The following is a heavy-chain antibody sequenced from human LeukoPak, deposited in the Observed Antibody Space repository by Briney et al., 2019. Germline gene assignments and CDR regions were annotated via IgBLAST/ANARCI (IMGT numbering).Heavy chain of an antibody. CDR3: ARTDRTNNGPRE. CDR2: ISWNSGNI. CDR1: GFPLDDYA. Sequence: GGSLRLSCAASGFPLDDYAMHWVRQAPGKGLEWVSGISWNSGNIGYADSVKGRFTISRDNAMNSLCLQMNSLKAEDTAVYYCARTDRTNNGPREWGQGTLVTVSS. J-gene: IGHJ4*02. D-gene: IGHD1/OR15-1a*01. V-gene: IGHV3-9*01.